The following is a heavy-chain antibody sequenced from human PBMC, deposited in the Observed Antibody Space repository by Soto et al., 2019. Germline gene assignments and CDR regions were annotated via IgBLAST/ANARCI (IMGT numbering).Heavy chain of an antibody. CDR2: NYYSEST. V-gene: IGHV4-31*03. CDR1: GGSISSSGYY. D-gene: IGHD1-26*01. J-gene: IGHJ3*02. Sequence: QVQLQESGPGLVKPSQTLSLTCTVSGGSISSSGYYWNWIRKHPGKGLEWIGYNYYSESTYYNPSLKSRVTISVDTSKHQFSLKLSSVTAADTVVYYCARGMPYSGSYGGAFDIWRQGTMVTVSS. CDR3: ARGMPYSGSYGGAFDI.